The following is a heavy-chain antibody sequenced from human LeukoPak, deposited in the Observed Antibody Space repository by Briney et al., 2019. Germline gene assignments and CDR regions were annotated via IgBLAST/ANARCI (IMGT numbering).Heavy chain of an antibody. CDR1: GYTFTSYD. Sequence: ASVKVSCKASGYTFTSYDINWVRQASGQGLEWTGWMNPNSGNTGYAQKFQGRVTITRNTSISTAYMELSSLSSEDTAVYYCARRVGKPQILDYWGQGTLVTVSS. D-gene: IGHD2-2*01. CDR3: ARRVGKPQILDY. J-gene: IGHJ4*02. V-gene: IGHV1-8*03. CDR2: MNPNSGNT.